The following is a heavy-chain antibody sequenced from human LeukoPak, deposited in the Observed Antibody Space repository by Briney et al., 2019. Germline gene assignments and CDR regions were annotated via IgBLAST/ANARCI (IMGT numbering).Heavy chain of an antibody. Sequence: GGSLRLSCAASGFTFSSYAMSWVRPAPGKGLEWVSAISGSGGSTYYADSVKGRFTISRDNSKNTLYLQMNSLRAEDTAVYYCAKGLGNYYDSSGYYDYFDYWGQGTLVTVPS. CDR2: ISGSGGST. V-gene: IGHV3-23*01. CDR3: AKGLGNYYDSSGYYDYFDY. CDR1: GFTFSSYA. D-gene: IGHD3-22*01. J-gene: IGHJ4*02.